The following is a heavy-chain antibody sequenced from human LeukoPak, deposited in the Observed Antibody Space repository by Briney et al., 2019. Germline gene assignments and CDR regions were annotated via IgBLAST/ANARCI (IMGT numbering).Heavy chain of an antibody. J-gene: IGHJ5*02. CDR1: GASIDSYY. V-gene: IGHV4-59*12. D-gene: IGHD1-26*01. CDR2: IYYTGST. CDR3: ARGLVGTTGEQNWFDP. Sequence: SETLSLTCTVSGASIDSYYWSWIRQPPGKGLEWIGYIYYTGSTEYHPSLKSRVTISVDKSKNQFSLKLSSVTAAATAVYYCARGLVGTTGEQNWFDPWGQGTLLTVSS.